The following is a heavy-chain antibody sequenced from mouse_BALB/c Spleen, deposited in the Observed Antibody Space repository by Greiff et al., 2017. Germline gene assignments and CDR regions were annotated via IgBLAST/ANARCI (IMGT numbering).Heavy chain of an antibody. V-gene: IGHV5-9-4*01. CDR2: ISSGGSYT. J-gene: IGHJ4*01. CDR1: GFTFSSYA. Sequence: EVQRVESGGGLVKPGGSLKLSCAASGFTFSSYAMSWVRQSPEKRLEWVAEISSGGSYTYYPDTVTGRFTISRDNAKNTLYLEMSSLRSEDTAMYYGARVPPDAMDYWGQGTSVTVSS. CDR3: ARVPPDAMDY.